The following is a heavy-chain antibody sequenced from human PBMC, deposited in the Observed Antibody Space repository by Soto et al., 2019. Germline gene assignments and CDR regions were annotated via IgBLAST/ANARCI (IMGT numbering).Heavy chain of an antibody. J-gene: IGHJ6*02. CDR2: ISSSSSYI. Sequence: EVQLVESGGGLVKPGGSLRLSCAASGFTFSSYSMNWVRQAPGKGLEWVSSISSSSSYIYYADSVKGRFTISRDNAKNSLYLQMNRLKAEDTAVYYCERRAVITAYYYYGMDVWGQGTPVTVSS. V-gene: IGHV3-21*01. CDR3: ERRAVITAYYYYGMDV. CDR1: GFTFSSYS. D-gene: IGHD3-22*01.